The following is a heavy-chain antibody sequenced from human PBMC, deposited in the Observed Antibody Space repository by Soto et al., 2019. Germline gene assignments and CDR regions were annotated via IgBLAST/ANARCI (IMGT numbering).Heavy chain of an antibody. Sequence: GGSLRLSCAASGFTFSSYSMDWVRQAPGKGLEWVSYISSSSSTIYYADSVKGRFTISRDNAKNSLYLQMNSLRAEDTAVYYCARGLMVRGVITNYFDYWGQGTLVTSPQ. J-gene: IGHJ4*02. CDR2: ISSSSSTI. CDR1: GFTFSSYS. D-gene: IGHD3-10*01. CDR3: ARGLMVRGVITNYFDY. V-gene: IGHV3-48*01.